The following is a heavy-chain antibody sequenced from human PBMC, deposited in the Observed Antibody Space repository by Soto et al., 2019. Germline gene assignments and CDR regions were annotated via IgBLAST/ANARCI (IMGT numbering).Heavy chain of an antibody. D-gene: IGHD1-26*01. V-gene: IGHV1-3*01. CDR2: INAGNGNT. J-gene: IGHJ4*02. CDR3: ARGDLAKWEPRAGRTYYFDY. CDR1: GYTFTSYA. Sequence: GASVKVSCKASGYTFTSYAMHWVRQAPGQRLEWMGWINAGNGNTKYSQKFQGRVTITRDTSASTAYMELSSLRSEDTAVYYCARGDLAKWEPRAGRTYYFDYWGQGTLVTVSS.